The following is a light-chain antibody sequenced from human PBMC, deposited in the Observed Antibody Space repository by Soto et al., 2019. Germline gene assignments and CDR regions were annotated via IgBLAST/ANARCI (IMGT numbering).Light chain of an antibody. CDR2: VNNDGSH. V-gene: IGLV4-69*02. CDR1: SGHSNYA. CDR3: QTWGAGFRV. Sequence: QAVLTQPPSASASLGASVRLTCTLSSGHSNYAIAWHQQQPQKGPRYLMRVNNDGSHDKGDGIPDRFSGSASGAERYLIISSVQTEDEADYYCQTWGAGFRVFGGGTKLTVL. J-gene: IGLJ3*02.